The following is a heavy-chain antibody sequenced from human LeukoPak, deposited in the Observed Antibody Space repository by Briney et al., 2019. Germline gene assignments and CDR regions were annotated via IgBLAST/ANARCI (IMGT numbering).Heavy chain of an antibody. Sequence: SETLSLTCAVYGGSFSGYYWSWIRQPPGKGLEWIGEINHSGSTNYNPSLKSRVTISVDTSKNQFSLKLTSMTAADTAVYYCARHYYDSSGRPFDYWGQGTLVTVSS. CDR3: ARHYYDSSGRPFDY. CDR1: GGSFSGYY. D-gene: IGHD3-22*01. V-gene: IGHV4-34*01. J-gene: IGHJ4*02. CDR2: INHSGST.